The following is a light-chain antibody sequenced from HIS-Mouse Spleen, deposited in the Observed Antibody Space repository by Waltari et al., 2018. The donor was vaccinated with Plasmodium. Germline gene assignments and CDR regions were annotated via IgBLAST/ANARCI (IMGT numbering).Light chain of an antibody. V-gene: IGKV3-15*01. CDR3: QQYNNWPRT. CDR1: QSVSSN. J-gene: IGKJ1*01. Sequence: EIVMTQSPATLSVSPGERATLSCRASQSVSSNLAWYQQKPGQAPRLLIYGGSTRATGSPARFSGSGSGTEFTLTISSMQAEDFAVYYWQQYNNWPRTFGQGTKVEIE. CDR2: GGS.